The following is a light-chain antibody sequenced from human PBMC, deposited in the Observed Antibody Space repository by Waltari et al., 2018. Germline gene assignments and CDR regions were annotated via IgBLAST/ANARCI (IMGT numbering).Light chain of an antibody. Sequence: QSVLTQPPSASGTPGQRVTISCSGSTPNIAVNTVNWYQPLPGSAPKLLIYTNDQRPSGVPDRFSGAKSGTSASLAISGLQSDDEGHYYCATWDDRLNGWVFGGGTKLTVL. V-gene: IGLV1-44*01. CDR2: TND. CDR1: TPNIAVNT. J-gene: IGLJ3*02. CDR3: ATWDDRLNGWV.